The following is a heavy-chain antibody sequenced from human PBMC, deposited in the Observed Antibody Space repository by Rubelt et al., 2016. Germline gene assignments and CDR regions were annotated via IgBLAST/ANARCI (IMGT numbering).Heavy chain of an antibody. J-gene: IGHJ4*02. D-gene: IGHD2-15*01. CDR2: INHSGST. V-gene: IGHV4-39*07. Sequence: QLQLQESGPGLVKPSETLSLTCTVSGGSISSSSYYWGWIRQPPGRGLEWIGEINHSGSTNYSPSLKSRVTISVDTPKNQLSLKLSSVTAADTAVYYCARGDRGTGSHLMAYYFHYWGQGTLVTVSS. CDR1: GGSISSSSYY. CDR3: ARGDRGTGSHLMAYYFHY.